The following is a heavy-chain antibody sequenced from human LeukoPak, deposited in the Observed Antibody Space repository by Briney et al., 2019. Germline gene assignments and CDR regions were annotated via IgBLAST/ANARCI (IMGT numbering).Heavy chain of an antibody. CDR1: GYTFTDYY. Sequence: ASVKVSCKPSGYTFTDYYMHWVRQAPGQGLEWMGWISPTSGGTNYAQKFQGRVTMTRDTSISTAYMELSRLRSDDTAVYYCAREAYASGSFRTDYYYMDVWGKGTTVTISS. CDR3: AREAYASGSFRTDYYYMDV. V-gene: IGHV1-2*02. D-gene: IGHD3-10*01. J-gene: IGHJ6*03. CDR2: ISPTSGGT.